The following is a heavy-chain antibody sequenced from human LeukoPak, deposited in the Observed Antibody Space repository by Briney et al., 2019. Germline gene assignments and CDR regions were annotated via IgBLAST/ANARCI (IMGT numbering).Heavy chain of an antibody. CDR1: GFTFSSYS. CDR3: AKDRGSSGYLFDY. Sequence: GGSLRLSCSASGFTFSSYSMNWVRQAPGKGLEWVAFIRYDGSNKYYADSVKGRFTISRDNSKNTLYLQMNSLRAEDTAVYYCAKDRGSSGYLFDYWGQGTLVTVSS. J-gene: IGHJ4*02. CDR2: IRYDGSNK. D-gene: IGHD3-22*01. V-gene: IGHV3-30*02.